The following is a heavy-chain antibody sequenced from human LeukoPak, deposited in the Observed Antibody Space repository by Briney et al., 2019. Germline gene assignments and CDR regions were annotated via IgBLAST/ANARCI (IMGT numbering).Heavy chain of an antibody. CDR3: ARDTGYCSSTSCYGNDAFDI. Sequence: PSETLSLTCTVSGGSISSSSYYWGWIRQPPGKGLEWIGSIYYSGSTYYNPSLKSRVTISVDTSKNQFSLKLSSVTAADTAVYYCARDTGYCSSTSCYGNDAFDIWGQGTMVTVSS. CDR2: IYYSGST. CDR1: GGSISSSSYY. D-gene: IGHD2-2*01. V-gene: IGHV4-39*07. J-gene: IGHJ3*02.